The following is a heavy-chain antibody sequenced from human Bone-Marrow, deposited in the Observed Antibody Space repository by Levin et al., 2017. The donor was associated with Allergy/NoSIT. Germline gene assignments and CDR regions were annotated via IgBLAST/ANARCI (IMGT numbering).Heavy chain of an antibody. J-gene: IGHJ6*02. CDR2: INAGGVTT. CDR3: ARHLPYYGMDV. CDR1: GFTFSSYE. V-gene: IGHV3-48*03. Sequence: GGSLRLSCAASGFTFSSYEMIWVRQAPAKGLEWVSKINAGGVTTHYAASVKGRFTVSRDDARNSLYLQMSSLRAEDTAVYYCARHLPYYGMDVWGQGTTVTVSS.